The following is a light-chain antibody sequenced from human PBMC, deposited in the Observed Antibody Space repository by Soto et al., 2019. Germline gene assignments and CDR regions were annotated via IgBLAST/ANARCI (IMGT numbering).Light chain of an antibody. CDR3: SSYTSSSTLENV. V-gene: IGLV2-14*01. CDR1: SSDVGGYNY. CDR2: DVS. Sequence: QSVLTQPASVSGSPGQSITISCTGTSSDVGGYNYVSWYQQHPGKAHKLMIYDVSNRPSGVSNRFSGSKSGNTASLTISGLQAEDEADYYCSSYTSSSTLENVFGTGTKVTVL. J-gene: IGLJ1*01.